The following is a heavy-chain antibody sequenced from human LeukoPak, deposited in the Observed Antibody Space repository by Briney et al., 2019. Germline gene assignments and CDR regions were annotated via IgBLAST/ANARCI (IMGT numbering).Heavy chain of an antibody. J-gene: IGHJ4*02. CDR1: GFTFSNAW. CDR3: TGVSRSSWYDY. V-gene: IGHV3-15*01. CDR2: IKSKSDGGIP. D-gene: IGHD6-13*01. Sequence: GGSLRLSCAASGFTFSNAWMSWVRQAPGKGLEWVGGIKSKSDGGIPDYAAPVKGRFTISVDDSKNTLYLQKNSLKNEDTAVYYCTGVSRSSWYDYWGEGTLVTVSS.